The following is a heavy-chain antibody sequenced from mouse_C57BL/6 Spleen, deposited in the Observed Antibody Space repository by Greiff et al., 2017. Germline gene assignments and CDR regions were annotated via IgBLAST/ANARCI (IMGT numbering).Heavy chain of an antibody. Sequence: QVQLQQSGAELVKPGASVKMSCKASGYTFTTYPIEWMKQNHGKSLEWIGNFHPYNDDTKYNEKFKGKATLTVEKSSSTVFLELSRLTSDYSAVYYCARGYYGTSYYYFDVWGTETTVTVSS. CDR1: GYTFTTYP. J-gene: IGHJ1*03. V-gene: IGHV1-47*01. CDR3: ARGYYGTSYYYFDV. D-gene: IGHD1-1*01. CDR2: FHPYNDDT.